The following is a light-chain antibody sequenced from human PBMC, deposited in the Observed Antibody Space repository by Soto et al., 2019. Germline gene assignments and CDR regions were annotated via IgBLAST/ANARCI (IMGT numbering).Light chain of an antibody. CDR1: QSVSTY. CDR2: AAS. Sequence: DIQMTQSPSSLSASVGDRVTITCRASQSVSTYLNWYQQKPGKAPKLLIYAASSLHSGVPSRFSGSGSGTDLTLTISSLQPEDFATYDCQQSYSTLTVGPGTKVVIK. CDR3: QQSYSTLT. V-gene: IGKV1-39*01. J-gene: IGKJ3*01.